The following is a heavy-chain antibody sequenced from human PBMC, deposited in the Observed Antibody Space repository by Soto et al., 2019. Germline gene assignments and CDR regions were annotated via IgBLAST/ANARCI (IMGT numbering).Heavy chain of an antibody. CDR1: GLTFGSRA. J-gene: IGHJ4*02. CDR2: ITDTGGDA. D-gene: IGHD3-10*01. CDR3: ARGSTDSYPGSRIFDF. V-gene: IGHV3-23*01. Sequence: GGSLRLSCVASGLTFGSRAMTWVRQAPGEGLQWVSTITDTGGDAKYADPVRGRFVISRDNPKKTLYLQMTSLTAEDSAMYYCARGSTDSYPGSRIFDFWGRGTLVTVSS.